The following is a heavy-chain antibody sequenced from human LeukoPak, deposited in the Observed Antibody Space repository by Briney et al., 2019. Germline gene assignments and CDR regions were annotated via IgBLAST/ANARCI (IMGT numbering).Heavy chain of an antibody. D-gene: IGHD2-15*01. Sequence: SETLSLTCTVSGGSISNSNYCWDWLRQPPGKGLEWIGSIYYSGSTYYNPSLKSRVTISVDTSKNQFSLKLSSVTAADTAVYYCARGPDYSVWGQGTMVTVSS. V-gene: IGHV4-39*07. CDR3: ARGPDYSV. J-gene: IGHJ3*01. CDR1: GGSISNSNYC. CDR2: IYYSGST.